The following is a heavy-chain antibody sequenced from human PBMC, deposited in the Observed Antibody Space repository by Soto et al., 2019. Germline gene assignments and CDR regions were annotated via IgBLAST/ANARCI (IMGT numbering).Heavy chain of an antibody. J-gene: IGHJ6*02. CDR3: ARSEDDSDYYYYRMDV. Sequence: SQTLSLTCVGPGDTVSSNSVAWNWVRQSPSRGLEWLGRTYYRSRWYSDYAVSVRSRIDINADTSKNQVSLQLNSVTPEDTAVYYCARSEDDSDYYYYRMDVWGQGPPFTVSS. V-gene: IGHV6-1*01. CDR2: TYYRSRWYS. D-gene: IGHD3-16*01. CDR1: GDTVSSNSVA.